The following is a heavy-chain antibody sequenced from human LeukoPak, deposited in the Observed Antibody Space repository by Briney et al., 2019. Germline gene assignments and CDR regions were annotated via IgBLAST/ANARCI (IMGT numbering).Heavy chain of an antibody. CDR1: GYTFTSYG. Sequence: GASVKVSCMASGYTFTSYGISWVRQAPGQGLEWMGWISTYNGNTNYAQNIQGRVTMTTDTSTSTAYMELRSLRSDDTAVYYCARGSEYYDILTNYYYYYGMDVWGQGTTVTVSS. V-gene: IGHV1-18*01. CDR2: ISTYNGNT. D-gene: IGHD3-9*01. CDR3: ARGSEYYDILTNYYYYYGMDV. J-gene: IGHJ6*02.